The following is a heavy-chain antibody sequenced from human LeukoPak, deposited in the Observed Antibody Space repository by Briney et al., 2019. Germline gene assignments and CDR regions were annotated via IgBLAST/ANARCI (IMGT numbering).Heavy chain of an antibody. Sequence: SETLSLTCTVSGGSISSYYWSWIRQPPGKGLEWIGYIYYSGSTDYNPSLKSRVTISVDTSKNQFSLKLSSVTAADTAVYYCARDTLDYFDYWGQGTLVTVSS. J-gene: IGHJ4*02. V-gene: IGHV4-59*01. CDR1: GGSISSYY. CDR3: ARDTLDYFDY. CDR2: IYYSGST.